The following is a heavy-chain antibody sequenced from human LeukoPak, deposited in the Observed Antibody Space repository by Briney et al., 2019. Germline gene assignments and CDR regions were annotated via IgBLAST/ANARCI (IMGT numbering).Heavy chain of an antibody. CDR2: ISYDGRNT. CDR3: ARNSVTTGYYFDY. V-gene: IGHV3-30*04. D-gene: IGHD4-17*01. Sequence: GGSLRLSCAASGFTFGSYSMHWVRQAPGKGPEWVAVISYDGRNTYYAKSVKGRFTISRDDSKNTLYLQMNSLRADDTAVYYCARNSVTTGYYFDYWGQRTLGSASS. J-gene: IGHJ4*02. CDR1: GFTFGSYS.